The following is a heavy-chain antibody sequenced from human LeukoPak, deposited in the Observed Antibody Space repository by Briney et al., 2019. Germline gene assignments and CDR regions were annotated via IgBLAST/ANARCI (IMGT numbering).Heavy chain of an antibody. D-gene: IGHD3-10*01. CDR2: ISGSGGST. CDR1: GFTFSSYA. CDR3: AKGGSSRGAFDI. J-gene: IGHJ3*02. V-gene: IGHV3-23*01. Sequence: PGGSLRLSCTASGFTFSSYAMSWVRQAPGKGLEWVSAISGSGGSTYYADSVKGRFTISRDNSKNTLYLQMNSLRAEDTAVYYCAKGGSSRGAFDIWGQGTMVTVSS.